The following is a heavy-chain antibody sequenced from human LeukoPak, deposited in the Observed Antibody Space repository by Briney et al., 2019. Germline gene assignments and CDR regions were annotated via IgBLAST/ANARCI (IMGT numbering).Heavy chain of an antibody. CDR2: TYDRANRHH. CDR1: GGSDPSNSAS. J-gene: IGHJ4*02. Sequence: SQTLSLTCAISGGSDPSNSASWPWISQSPARGLERLGGTYDRANRHHDYAVSVKSRITINPDTSKNQFSLQLNTVTPEDTAVYYCARSSSLSFDYWGQGNLVTVSS. D-gene: IGHD6-13*01. CDR3: ARSSSLSFDY. V-gene: IGHV6-1*01.